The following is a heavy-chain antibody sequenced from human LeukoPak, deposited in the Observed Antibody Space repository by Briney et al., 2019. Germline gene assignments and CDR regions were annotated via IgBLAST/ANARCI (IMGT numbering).Heavy chain of an antibody. CDR3: ARHRRWIPFDY. CDR2: IYYSGST. J-gene: IGHJ4*02. D-gene: IGHD1-1*01. Sequence: KPSETLSLTCTVSGGSISSSSYYWGWIRQPPGKGLEWIGSIYYSGSTYYNPSLKSRVTISVDTSKNQFSLKLSSVTAADTAVYYCARHRRWIPFDYWGQGTLVTVSS. V-gene: IGHV4-39*01. CDR1: GGSISSSSYY.